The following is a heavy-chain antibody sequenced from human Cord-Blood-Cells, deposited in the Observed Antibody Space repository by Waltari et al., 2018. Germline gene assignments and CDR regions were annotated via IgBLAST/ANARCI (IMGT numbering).Heavy chain of an antibody. CDR3: ARSIRLPTVTTYYYYYGMDV. D-gene: IGHD4-17*01. V-gene: IGHV3-74*01. Sequence: EVQLVESGGGLVQPGGSLRLSCAASGFTFSSYWMHWVRQAPGKGLVWVSRINSDGSSTSYADSVKGRFTISRDNAKNTLYLQMNNLRAEDTAVYYCARSIRLPTVTTYYYYYGMDVWGQGTTVTVSS. CDR2: INSDGSST. CDR1: GFTFSSYW. J-gene: IGHJ6*02.